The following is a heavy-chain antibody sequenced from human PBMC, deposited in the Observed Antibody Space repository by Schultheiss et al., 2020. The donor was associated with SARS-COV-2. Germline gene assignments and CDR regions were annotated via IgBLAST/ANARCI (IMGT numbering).Heavy chain of an antibody. Sequence: GGSLRLSCKGSGYRFTNYWIGWVRQMPGKGLEWMGIIYPGDSDTRYSPSFQGQVTISADKSISTAYLQWSSLKASDTAMYYCARQGRSGSYSREYYFDYWGQGTLVTVSS. J-gene: IGHJ4*02. V-gene: IGHV5-51*01. CDR2: IYPGDSDT. D-gene: IGHD1-26*01. CDR1: GYRFTNYW. CDR3: ARQGRSGSYSREYYFDY.